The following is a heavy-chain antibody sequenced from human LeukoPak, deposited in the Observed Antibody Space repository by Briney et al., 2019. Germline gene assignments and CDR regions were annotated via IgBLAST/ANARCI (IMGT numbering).Heavy chain of an antibody. D-gene: IGHD3-10*01. CDR3: ARAKPKNMVRGLIMRRESRYYFDY. V-gene: IGHV3-74*01. CDR1: GFTFSSYW. Sequence: GGSLRLSCAASGFTFSSYWMHWVRQAPGKGLVWVSRINSDGSTTSYADSVKGRFTISRDNSKSTLYIRMNSLRAEDTAVYYCARAKPKNMVRGLIMRRESRYYFDYWGQGTLVTVSS. J-gene: IGHJ4*02. CDR2: INSDGSTT.